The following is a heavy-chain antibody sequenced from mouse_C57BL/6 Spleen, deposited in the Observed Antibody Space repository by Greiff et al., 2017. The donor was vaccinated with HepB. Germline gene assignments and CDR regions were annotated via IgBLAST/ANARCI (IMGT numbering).Heavy chain of an antibody. V-gene: IGHV1-64*01. CDR3: ARNYGYDGPWFAY. Sequence: QVQLQQSGAELVKPGASVKLSCKASGYTFTSYWMHWVKQRPGQGLEWIGMIHPNSGSTNYNEKFKSKATLTVDKSSSTAYMQLSSLTSEDSAVYYCARNYGYDGPWFAYWGQGTLVTVSA. CDR1: GYTFTSYW. J-gene: IGHJ3*01. D-gene: IGHD2-2*01. CDR2: IHPNSGST.